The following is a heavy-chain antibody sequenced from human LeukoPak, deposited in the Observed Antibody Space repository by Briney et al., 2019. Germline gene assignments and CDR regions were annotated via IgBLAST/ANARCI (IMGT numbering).Heavy chain of an antibody. V-gene: IGHV3-23*01. J-gene: IGHJ4*02. Sequence: GGPLRLSCAASGFTFSSYAMSWVRQAPGKGLEWVSAISGSGGSTYYADSVKGRFTISRDNSKNTLYLQMNSLRAEDTAVYYCAKVVAGYRQYYFDYWGQGTLVTVSS. CDR3: AKVVAGYRQYYFDY. D-gene: IGHD5-18*01. CDR1: GFTFSSYA. CDR2: ISGSGGST.